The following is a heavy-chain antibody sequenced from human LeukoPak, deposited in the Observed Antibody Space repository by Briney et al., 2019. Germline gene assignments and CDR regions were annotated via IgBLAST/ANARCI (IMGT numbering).Heavy chain of an antibody. CDR3: ARDVGCTSISCYYFDY. CDR2: IAPNSGAT. CDR1: GYTFADYY. V-gene: IGHV1-2*02. Sequence: GASVKVPFRASGYTFADYYIHWMRQAPGQGLECMGWIAPNSGATTYAQKLHGRVTVTWDKSINTAYMELSGLTSDDTAVYYCARDVGCTSISCYYFDYWGQGTLVTVSS. J-gene: IGHJ4*02. D-gene: IGHD2-2*01.